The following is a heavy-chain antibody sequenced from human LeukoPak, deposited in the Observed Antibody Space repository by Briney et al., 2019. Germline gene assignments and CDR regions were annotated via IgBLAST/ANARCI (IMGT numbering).Heavy chain of an antibody. CDR2: IYTSGST. CDR3: ARGNYYGSGSYDWFDP. Sequence: PSETLSLTCTVSGGSISSYYWSCIRQPAGKGLEWIGRIYTSGSTNYNPSLKSRVTMSVDTSKNQFSLKLSSVTAADTAVYYCARGNYYGSGSYDWFDPWGQGTLVTVSS. D-gene: IGHD3-10*01. CDR1: GGSISSYY. V-gene: IGHV4-4*07. J-gene: IGHJ5*02.